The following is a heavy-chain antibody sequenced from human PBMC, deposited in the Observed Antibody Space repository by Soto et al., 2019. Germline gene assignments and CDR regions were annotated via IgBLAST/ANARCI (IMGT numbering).Heavy chain of an antibody. J-gene: IGHJ4*02. CDR1: GFTFSSNW. CDR2: INTDGSST. D-gene: IGHD3-22*01. Sequence: LRLSFAASGFTFSSNWMHWVRQAPGKGLVWVSRINTDGSSTGYADSVKGRFTISRDNAKNTLYLQMNSLRAEDTAVYYCARADTFYYDSGGYLDYWGQGTLVTVSS. CDR3: ARADTFYYDSGGYLDY. V-gene: IGHV3-74*01.